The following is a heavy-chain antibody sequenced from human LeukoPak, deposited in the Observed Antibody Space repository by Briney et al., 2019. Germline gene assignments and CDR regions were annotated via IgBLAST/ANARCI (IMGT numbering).Heavy chain of an antibody. CDR2: IYHSGSA. V-gene: IGHV4-38-2*02. D-gene: IGHD2-2*01. J-gene: IGHJ5*02. CDR3: ARDPRWLTPDCTSTSCYENYFDP. Sequence: SETLSLTCGVSGYSISSGYQWAWIRQSPGKGLEWIGSIYHSGSAHYNPPLKSRVTISVETSKNQFSLNMYSVTAADTAVYYCARDPRWLTPDCTSTSCYENYFDPWGQGTLVTVSS. CDR1: GYSISSGYQ.